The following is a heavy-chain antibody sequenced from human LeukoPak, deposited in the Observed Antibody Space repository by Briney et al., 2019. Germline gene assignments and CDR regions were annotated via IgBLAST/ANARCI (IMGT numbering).Heavy chain of an antibody. J-gene: IGHJ6*03. Sequence: PGGSLRLSCAASGFTFDDYGMSWVRQAPGKGLEWVSGINWNGGSTGYADSVKGRFTISRDNSKNTLYLQMNSLRAEDTAVYYCAKWEPGYYYYMDVWGKGTTVTVSS. V-gene: IGHV3-20*04. CDR2: INWNGGST. CDR3: AKWEPGYYYYMDV. D-gene: IGHD1-26*01. CDR1: GFTFDDYG.